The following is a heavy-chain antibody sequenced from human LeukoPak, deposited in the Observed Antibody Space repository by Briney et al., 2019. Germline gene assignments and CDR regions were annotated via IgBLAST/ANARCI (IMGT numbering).Heavy chain of an antibody. D-gene: IGHD5-18*01. V-gene: IGHV3-23*01. Sequence: RXAPGXXLDWXAGIFGSXGSPHYADSVKGRFTISRDNSKNTVYLQINSLRAEDTAVYYCGKTTAGYSSGQKPAWPVDYWGQGTLVTVSS. J-gene: IGHJ4*02. CDR2: IFGSXGSP. CDR3: GKTTAGYSSGQKPAWPVDY.